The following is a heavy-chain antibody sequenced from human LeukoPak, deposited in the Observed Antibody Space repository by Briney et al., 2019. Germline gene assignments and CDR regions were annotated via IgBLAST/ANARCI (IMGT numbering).Heavy chain of an antibody. D-gene: IGHD6-13*01. CDR1: GYTFTGYY. J-gene: IGHJ4*02. CDR3: ARAQYLTAPAGTFANS. Sequence: GASVKVSCKASGYTFTGYYMHWVRQAPGQEFELMGWINPNSGATHYIQSFQGRVTMTRDTSLSIAYLQLNSLTSDDTAMYYCARAQYLTAPAGTFANSWGQGTLVTVSS. CDR2: INPNSGAT. V-gene: IGHV1-2*02.